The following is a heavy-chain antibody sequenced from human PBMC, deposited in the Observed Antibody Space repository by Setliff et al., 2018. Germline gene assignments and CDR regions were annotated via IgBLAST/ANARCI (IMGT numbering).Heavy chain of an antibody. CDR1: GYDFITTG. CDR3: ARSSGPRVVLAADFDY. D-gene: IGHD5-12*01. Sequence: ASVKVSCKTSGYDFITTGISWVRQAPGQGPEWMGCISPYNGNTNYAQKFQDRVTMTTDTSTATVYMELKNLRSDDTAVYYCARSSGPRVVLAADFDYWGQGTLVTVSS. CDR2: ISPYNGNT. V-gene: IGHV1-18*01. J-gene: IGHJ4*02.